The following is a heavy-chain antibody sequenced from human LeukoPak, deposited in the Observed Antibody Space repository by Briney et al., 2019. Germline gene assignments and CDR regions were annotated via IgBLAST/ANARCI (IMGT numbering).Heavy chain of an antibody. Sequence: SVKVSCKASGGTFSSYAISWVRQAPGQGLEWMGRIIPILGIANYAQKFQGRVTITADKSTSTAYMELSSLRSEDTTVYYCARDITMVRGVINWFDPWGQGTLVTVSS. V-gene: IGHV1-69*04. D-gene: IGHD3-10*01. CDR1: GGTFSSYA. CDR2: IIPILGIA. J-gene: IGHJ5*02. CDR3: ARDITMVRGVINWFDP.